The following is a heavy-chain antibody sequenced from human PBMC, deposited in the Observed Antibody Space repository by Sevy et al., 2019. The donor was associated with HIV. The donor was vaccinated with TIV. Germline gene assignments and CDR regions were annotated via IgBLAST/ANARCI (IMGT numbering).Heavy chain of an antibody. CDR2: IIPILGTV. J-gene: IGHJ4*02. Sequence: ASVKVSCKASGGTFSSYGISWVRQAPGQGLEWMGGIIPILGTVNYEQKFQGRVTITADESTKTAYMKLSSLGSEDTAVYYCARGGGNGWYYFDYWGQETLVTVSS. CDR3: ARGGGNGWYYFDY. D-gene: IGHD6-19*01. CDR1: GGTFSSYG. V-gene: IGHV1-69*13.